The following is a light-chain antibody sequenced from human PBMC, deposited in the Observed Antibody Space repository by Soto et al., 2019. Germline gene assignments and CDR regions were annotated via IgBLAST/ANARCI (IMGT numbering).Light chain of an antibody. Sequence: QSALTQPASVSGSPGQSITISCTGTSSDVGSYNLVSWYQQHPGKAPKLMIYEVSKRPSGVSHRFSGSKSGNTASLTISWLQAEDEADYYCCSYAGSSTLFGGGTKLTVL. CDR2: EVS. J-gene: IGLJ2*01. CDR1: SSDVGSYNL. CDR3: CSYAGSSTL. V-gene: IGLV2-23*02.